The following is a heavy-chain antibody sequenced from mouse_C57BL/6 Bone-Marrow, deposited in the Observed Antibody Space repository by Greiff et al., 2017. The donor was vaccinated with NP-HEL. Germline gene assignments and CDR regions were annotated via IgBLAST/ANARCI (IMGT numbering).Heavy chain of an antibody. CDR1: GYSFTGYY. CDR2: INPSTGGT. Sequence: VQLQQSGPELVKPGASVNISCKASGYSFTGYYMNWVKQSPEKRLEWIGEINPSTGGTTYNQKFKAKATLTVDKSSSTAYMQLKSLTSEDSAVYYCAREGQLRRSAWFAYWGQGTLVTVSA. V-gene: IGHV1-42*01. D-gene: IGHD3-2*02. J-gene: IGHJ3*01. CDR3: AREGQLRRSAWFAY.